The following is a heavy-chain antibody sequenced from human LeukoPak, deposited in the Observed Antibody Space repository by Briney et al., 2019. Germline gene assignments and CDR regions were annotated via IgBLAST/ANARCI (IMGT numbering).Heavy chain of an antibody. CDR2: LIPIFGTP. CDR3: ARVMASRTYSTNFYHYMDV. V-gene: IGHV1-69*05. J-gene: IGHJ6*03. CDR1: GGTFSNYG. D-gene: IGHD2-21*01. Sequence: ASVKVSCKAYGGTFSNYGLSWVRQAPGQGLEWVGALIPIFGTPKFPQKFQGRVTITTDESTITAHMELSSLRSEDTAVYYCARVMASRTYSTNFYHYMDVWGKGTAVTVSS.